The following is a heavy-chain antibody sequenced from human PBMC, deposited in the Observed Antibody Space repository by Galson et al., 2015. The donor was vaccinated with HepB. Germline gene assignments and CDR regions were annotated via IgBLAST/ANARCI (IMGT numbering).Heavy chain of an antibody. D-gene: IGHD6-13*01. Sequence: SVKVSCKASGYTFTSYYMHWVRQAPGQGLEWMGIINPSGGSTSYAQKFQGRVTMTRDTSTSTVYMELSSLRSEDTAVYYCAGPLGIGIAAVYYYGMDVWGQGTTVTVSS. CDR1: GYTFTSYY. J-gene: IGHJ6*02. V-gene: IGHV1-46*01. CDR3: AGPLGIGIAAVYYYGMDV. CDR2: INPSGGST.